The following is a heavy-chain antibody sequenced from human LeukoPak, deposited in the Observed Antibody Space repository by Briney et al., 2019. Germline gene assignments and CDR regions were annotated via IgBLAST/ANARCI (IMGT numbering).Heavy chain of an antibody. Sequence: VGSLRLSCAASGFTFSSYWMSWVRQAPGKGLEWVANIKQDGSEKYYVDSVKGRFTISRDNAKSSLYLQMNSLRAEDTAVYYCASPRRGGYYYVFDFDYWGQGTLVTVSS. J-gene: IGHJ4*02. CDR2: IKQDGSEK. CDR3: ASPRRGGYYYVFDFDY. CDR1: GFTFSSYW. V-gene: IGHV3-7*01. D-gene: IGHD3-22*01.